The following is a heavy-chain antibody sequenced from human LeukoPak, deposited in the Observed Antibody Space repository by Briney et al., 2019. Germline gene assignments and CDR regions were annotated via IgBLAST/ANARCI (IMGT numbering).Heavy chain of an antibody. CDR2: ISYDGSNK. V-gene: IGHV3-30*03. Sequence: VGSLRLSCAASGFTFSSYGMHWVRQAPGKGLEWVAVISYDGSNKYYADSVKGRFTISRDNSKNTLYLQMSSLRADDTAVYYCARDLTGHRGSFDIWGQGTVVTVSS. CDR3: ARDLTGHRGSFDI. D-gene: IGHD3-22*01. CDR1: GFTFSSYG. J-gene: IGHJ3*02.